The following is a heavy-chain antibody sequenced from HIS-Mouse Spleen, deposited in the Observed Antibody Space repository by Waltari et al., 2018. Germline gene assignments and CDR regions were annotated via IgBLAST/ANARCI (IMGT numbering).Heavy chain of an antibody. J-gene: IGHJ2*01. CDR2: YYSGGT. Sequence: QLQLQESGPGLVKPSETLSLTCTVSGGSISSYYWSWIRQPPGKGLEWIGYYSGGTNYHPSLKSRVTLSVDTSKNQFSLKLSSVTAADTAVYYCARASRDLLLPRYFDLWGRGTLVTVSS. CDR3: ARASRDLLLPRYFDL. CDR1: GGSISSYY. V-gene: IGHV4-59*01.